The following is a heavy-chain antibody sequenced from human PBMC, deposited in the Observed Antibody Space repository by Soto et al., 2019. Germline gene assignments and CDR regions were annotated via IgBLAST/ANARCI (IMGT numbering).Heavy chain of an antibody. CDR1: GFTFGRYW. CDR2: IKQDGSET. Sequence: GGSLRLSCAASGFTFGRYWMKWVRQAPGKGLEWVANIKQDGSETYYVDSVKGRFTISRDNAKNSLFLQMNSLRAEDTAVYYCAGGSGWLSDSWGQGTLVTVSS. CDR3: AGGSGWLSDS. V-gene: IGHV3-7*05. J-gene: IGHJ4*02. D-gene: IGHD6-19*01.